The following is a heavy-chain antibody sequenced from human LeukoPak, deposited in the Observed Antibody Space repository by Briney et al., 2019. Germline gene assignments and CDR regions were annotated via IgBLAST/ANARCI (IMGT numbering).Heavy chain of an antibody. J-gene: IGHJ4*02. CDR1: GGTFSSYA. V-gene: IGHV1-69*04. D-gene: IGHD3-10*01. Sequence: ASVKVSCKASGGTFSSYAISWVRQAPGQGLEWMGRIIPILGIANYAQKFQGRVTITADKSTSTAYMELSSLRSEDTAVYYCASRYGSGSYYKDYWGQGTLVTVSS. CDR3: ASRYGSGSYYKDY. CDR2: IIPILGIA.